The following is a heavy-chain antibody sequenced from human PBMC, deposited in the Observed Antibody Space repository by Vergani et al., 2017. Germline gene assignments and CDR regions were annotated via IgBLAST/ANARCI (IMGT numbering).Heavy chain of an antibody. CDR3: ARVGSAAAIFVGKSNWFDP. CDR2: INHSGST. CDR1: GGSFSGYY. J-gene: IGHJ5*02. Sequence: QVQLQQWGAGLLKPSETLSLTCAVYGGSFSGYYWSWIRQPPGKGLEWIGEINHSGSTNYNPSLKSRVTISVDTSKNQFSLKLSSVTAADTAVYYCARVGSAAAIFVGKSNWFDPWGQGTLVTVSS. D-gene: IGHD2-2*01. V-gene: IGHV4-34*01.